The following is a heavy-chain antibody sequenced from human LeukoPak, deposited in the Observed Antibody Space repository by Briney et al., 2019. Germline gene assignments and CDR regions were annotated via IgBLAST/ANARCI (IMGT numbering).Heavy chain of an antibody. CDR3: ARAPAATSFDYYYGMDV. J-gene: IGHJ6*02. CDR2: IGTAGDT. V-gene: IGHV3-13*01. D-gene: IGHD2-2*01. Sequence: GGSLRLSCAASGFTFSSYDMHWVRQATGKGLEWVSAIGTAGDTYYPGSVKGRFTISRENAENSLYLQMNSLRAGDTAVYYCARAPAATSFDYYYGMDVWGQGTTVTVSS. CDR1: GFTFSSYD.